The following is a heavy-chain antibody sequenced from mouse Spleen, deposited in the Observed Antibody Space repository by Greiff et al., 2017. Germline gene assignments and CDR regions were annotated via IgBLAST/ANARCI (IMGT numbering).Heavy chain of an antibody. Sequence: EVKLQESGPGLVKPSQSLSLTCSVTGYSITSGYYWNWIRQFPGNKLEWMGYISYDGSNNYNPSLKNRISITRDTSKNQFFLKLNSVTTEDTATYYCARGKEIGYWGQGTTLTVSS. CDR2: ISYDGSN. CDR1: GYSITSGYY. CDR3: ARGKEIGY. J-gene: IGHJ2*01. V-gene: IGHV3-6*01.